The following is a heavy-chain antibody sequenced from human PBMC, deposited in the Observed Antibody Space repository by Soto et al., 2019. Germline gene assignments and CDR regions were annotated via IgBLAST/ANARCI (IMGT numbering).Heavy chain of an antibody. CDR1: GGSISSSSYY. CDR3: ARDPGAQHYDFSSGYSYYFDY. V-gene: IGHV4-39*02. Sequence: SETLSLTCTVSGGSISSSSYYWGWIRQPPGKGLEWIGSIYYSGSTYYNPSLKSRVTISVDTSKNQFSLKLSSVTAADTAVYYCARDPGAQHYDFSSGYSYYFDYWGQGTLVTVSS. CDR2: IYYSGST. J-gene: IGHJ4*02. D-gene: IGHD3-3*01.